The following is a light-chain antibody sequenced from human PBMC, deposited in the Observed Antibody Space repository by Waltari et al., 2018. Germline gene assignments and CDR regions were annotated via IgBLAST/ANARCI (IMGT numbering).Light chain of an antibody. CDR2: GAS. J-gene: IGKJ3*01. V-gene: IGKV3-20*01. CDR3: QQYGSSPLT. CDR1: QGVSSPY. Sequence: DIVLTQSPHTLSLSPGESPTLPCRASQGVSSPYLAGDQRKPGQAPRLRIYGASSRATGIPDRFSGSGSGTDFTLTISRLEPEDFAVYYCQQYGSSPLTFGPGTKVDIK.